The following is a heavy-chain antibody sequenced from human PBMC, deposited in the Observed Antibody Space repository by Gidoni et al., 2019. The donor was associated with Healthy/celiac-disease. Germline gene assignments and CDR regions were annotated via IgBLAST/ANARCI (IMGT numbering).Heavy chain of an antibody. CDR1: GFTFSSYG. CDR2: IWYDGSNK. J-gene: IGHJ3*02. V-gene: IGHV3-33*01. D-gene: IGHD2-8*01. CDR3: ARGPKVLMAFDI. Sequence: QVQLVESGGGVVQPGRSLRLSCAASGFTFSSYGMHWVRQAPGKGLEWVAVIWYDGSNKYYADSVKGRFTISRDNSKNTLYLQMNSLRAEDTAVYYCARGPKVLMAFDIWGQGTMVTVSS.